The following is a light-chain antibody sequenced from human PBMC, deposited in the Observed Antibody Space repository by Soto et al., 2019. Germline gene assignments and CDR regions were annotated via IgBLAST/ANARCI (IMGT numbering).Light chain of an antibody. CDR1: QGINNY. V-gene: IGKV1-33*01. Sequence: DIQMTQSPSSLSASVGDRVTITCRATQGINNYLIWYQQKPGKAPELLIYDAFSLQTGVSSRFSGGASGTDFTLTISSLQPEDVATYYFQQYDILPPTFGQGTRVEI. CDR2: DAF. J-gene: IGKJ2*01. CDR3: QQYDILPPT.